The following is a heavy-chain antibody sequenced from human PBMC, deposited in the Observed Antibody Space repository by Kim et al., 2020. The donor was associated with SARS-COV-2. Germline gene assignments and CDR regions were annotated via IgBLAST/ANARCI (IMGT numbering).Heavy chain of an antibody. J-gene: IGHJ4*02. Sequence: INHSGGPTYNPSLKSRVTMSIDTSKKQFSLKLTSVTAADTAVYYCARDNDWGLGTLVTVSS. CDR3: ARDND. V-gene: IGHV4-34*01. CDR2: INHSGGP.